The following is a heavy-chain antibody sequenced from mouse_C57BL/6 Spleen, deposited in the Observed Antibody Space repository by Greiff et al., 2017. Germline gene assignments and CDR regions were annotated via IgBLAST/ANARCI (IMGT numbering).Heavy chain of an antibody. CDR2: INPYNGGT. J-gene: IGHJ2*01. V-gene: IGHV1-19*01. Sequence: EVQRVESGPVLVKPGASVKMSCKASGYTFTDYYMNWVKQSHGKSLEWIGVINPYNGGTSYNQKFKGKATLTVDKSSSTAYMELNSLTSEDSAVYYCAREDYGSSPNFDYWGQGTTLTVSS. CDR1: GYTFTDYY. CDR3: AREDYGSSPNFDY. D-gene: IGHD1-1*01.